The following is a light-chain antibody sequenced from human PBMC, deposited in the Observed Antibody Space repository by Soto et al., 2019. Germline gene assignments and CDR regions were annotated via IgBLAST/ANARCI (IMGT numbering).Light chain of an antibody. CDR2: EGS. CDR1: SSDVGSYNL. Sequence: QSALTQPASVSGSPGQSITISCTGTSSDVGSYNLVSWYQQHPGKAPKLMIYEGSKRPSGVSNRFSGSKSGNTASLTISGLKVEVGADYYCCSYAGSSTHVVFGGGTKWTVL. V-gene: IGLV2-23*01. J-gene: IGLJ2*01. CDR3: CSYAGSSTHVV.